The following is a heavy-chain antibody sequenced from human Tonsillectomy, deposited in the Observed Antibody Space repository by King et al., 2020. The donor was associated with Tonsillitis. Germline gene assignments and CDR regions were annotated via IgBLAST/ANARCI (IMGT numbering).Heavy chain of an antibody. J-gene: IGHJ3*02. V-gene: IGHV3-33*05. CDR2: ITYDGSNK. CDR1: GFTFSSYD. D-gene: IGHD4-23*01. Sequence: VQLVESGGGVVQPGRSLRLSCAASGFTFSSYDMYWVRQVPGKGLEWVAVITYDGSNKYYADSVKGRFTISRDNSKNTLYLQMNSLRAEDTAVYYCARDWGGGNPPDAFDIWGQGTMVTVSS. CDR3: ARDWGGGNPPDAFDI.